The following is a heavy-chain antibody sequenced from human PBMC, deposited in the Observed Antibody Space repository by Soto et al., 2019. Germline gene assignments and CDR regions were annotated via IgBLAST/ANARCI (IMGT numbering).Heavy chain of an antibody. CDR2: INHSGST. V-gene: IGHV4-34*01. CDR3: ARGGIVVVPAALNYGMDV. CDR1: GFTVSSNY. Sequence: GSLRLSCAASGFTVSSNYMSWIRQPPGKGLEWIGEINHSGSTNYNPSLKSRVTISVDTSKNQFSLKLSSVTAADTAVYYCARGGIVVVPAALNYGMDVWGQGTTVTVSS. J-gene: IGHJ6*02. D-gene: IGHD2-2*01.